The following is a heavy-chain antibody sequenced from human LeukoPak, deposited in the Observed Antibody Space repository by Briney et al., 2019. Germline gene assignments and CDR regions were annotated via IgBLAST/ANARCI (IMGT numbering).Heavy chain of an antibody. D-gene: IGHD3-22*01. Sequence: NPGGSLRLSCAASGFTFSSYSMNWVRQAPGKGLEWVSSISSSSSYIYYADSVKGRFTISRDNAKNSLYLQINSLRAEDTAVYYCARGTYYYDSSGYYPGNNWFDPWGQGTLVTVSS. J-gene: IGHJ5*02. CDR3: ARGTYYYDSSGYYPGNNWFDP. CDR1: GFTFSSYS. CDR2: ISSSSSYI. V-gene: IGHV3-21*01.